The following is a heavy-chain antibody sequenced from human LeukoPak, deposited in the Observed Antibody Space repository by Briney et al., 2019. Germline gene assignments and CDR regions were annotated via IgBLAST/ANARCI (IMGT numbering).Heavy chain of an antibody. CDR3: ARGAEGYYYYGMDV. CDR1: GGSISSYY. J-gene: IGHJ6*02. V-gene: IGHV4-59*01. Sequence: SETVSLTCTVSGGSISSYYWSWIRQPPGKGLEWIGYIYYSGSTNYNPSLKSRVTISVDTSKNQFSLKLSSVTAADTAVYYCARGAEGYYYYGMDVWGQGTTVTVSS. D-gene: IGHD1-26*01. CDR2: IYYSGST.